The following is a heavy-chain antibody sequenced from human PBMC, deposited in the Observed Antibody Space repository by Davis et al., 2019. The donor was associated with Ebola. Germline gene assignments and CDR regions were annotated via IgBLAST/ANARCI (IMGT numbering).Heavy chain of an antibody. Sequence: ASVKVSCKASGYTFTSYGISWVRQAPGQGLEWMGWISAYNGNTNYAQKLQGRVTMTTDTSTSTAYMELRSLRSDDTAVYYCARDNTLTVVVPDPENHYYYYGMDVWGQGTTVTVSS. J-gene: IGHJ6*02. CDR2: ISAYNGNT. CDR3: ARDNTLTVVVPDPENHYYYYGMDV. V-gene: IGHV1-18*01. D-gene: IGHD2-2*01. CDR1: GYTFTSYG.